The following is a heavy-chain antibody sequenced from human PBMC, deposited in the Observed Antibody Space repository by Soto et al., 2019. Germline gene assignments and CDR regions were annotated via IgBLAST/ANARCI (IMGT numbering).Heavy chain of an antibody. Sequence: QVQLVESGGGVVQPGRSLRLSCAASGFTFSSYAMHWVRQAPGKGLEWVAVISYDGSNTYYADSVKGRFTISRDNSKSTLYLQMNSLKTQDTAVYYCARDPLLHCSSSSCYSCCAFDIWGQGTMVTVSS. CDR3: ARDPLLHCSSSSCYSCCAFDI. CDR2: ISYDGSNT. CDR1: GFTFSSYA. J-gene: IGHJ3*02. V-gene: IGHV3-30-3*01. D-gene: IGHD2-2*02.